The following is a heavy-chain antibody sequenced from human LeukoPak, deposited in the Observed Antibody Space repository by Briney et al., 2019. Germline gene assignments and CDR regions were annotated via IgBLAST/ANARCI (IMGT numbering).Heavy chain of an antibody. CDR2: IYSGGST. Sequence: PGGSLRLSCAASGFTFSSYAMSWVRQAPGKGLEWVSVIYSGGSTYYADSVKGRFTISRDNSKNTLYLQMNSLRAEDTAVYYCARDRPGDYWGQGTLVTVSS. J-gene: IGHJ4*02. D-gene: IGHD6-6*01. V-gene: IGHV3-53*01. CDR1: GFTFSSYA. CDR3: ARDRPGDY.